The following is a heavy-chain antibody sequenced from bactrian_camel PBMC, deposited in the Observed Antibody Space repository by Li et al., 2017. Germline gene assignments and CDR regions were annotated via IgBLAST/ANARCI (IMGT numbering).Heavy chain of an antibody. Sequence: HVQLVESGGGSAQSGGSLRLSCTVSGYTYNDYCMGWFRQAPGREREGIAAIDKDGTTSYADTVKGRFTISQDNAKITLFLQMNSLTPEDTADFYCAADGPDNEYDVCQYSLWGQGTQVTVS. CDR2: IDKDGTT. V-gene: IGHV3S53*01. CDR3: AADGPDNEYDVCQYSL. CDR1: GYTYNDYC. J-gene: IGHJ4*01. D-gene: IGHD4*01.